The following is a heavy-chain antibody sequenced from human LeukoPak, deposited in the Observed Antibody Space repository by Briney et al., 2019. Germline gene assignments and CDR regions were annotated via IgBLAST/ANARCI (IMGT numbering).Heavy chain of an antibody. D-gene: IGHD2-15*01. CDR1: GGTFSSYA. CDR3: ASSVSSVVDWFDP. V-gene: IGHV1-69*05. CDR2: IIPIFGTA. J-gene: IGHJ5*02. Sequence: ASVTLSCTASGGTFSSYAISWVRQAPGQGLEWMGGIIPIFGTANYAQKFQGRVTITTDESTSTAYMELSSLRSEDTAVYYCASSVSSVVDWFDPWGQGTLVTVSS.